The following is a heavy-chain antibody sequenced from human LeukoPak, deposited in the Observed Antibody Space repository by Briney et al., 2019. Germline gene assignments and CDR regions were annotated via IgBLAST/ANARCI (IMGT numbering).Heavy chain of an antibody. V-gene: IGHV3-7*04. Sequence: QPGGSLRLSCVASGFPFSSYWMPWVRQAPGKGLEWVANIKQDGSKKSYVDSVKGRFTISRDNAKNSLYLQMNSLRAEDTAIYYCTRVGYIDEGIDYWGQGTLVTVSS. D-gene: IGHD5-24*01. CDR1: GFPFSSYW. CDR3: TRVGYIDEGIDY. CDR2: IKQDGSKK. J-gene: IGHJ4*02.